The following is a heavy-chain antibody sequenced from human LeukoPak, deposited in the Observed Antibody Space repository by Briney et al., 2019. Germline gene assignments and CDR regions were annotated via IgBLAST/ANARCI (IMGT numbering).Heavy chain of an antibody. CDR1: GFTFSSYG. CDR3: AKDYSSSSGAGGMDV. J-gene: IGHJ6*02. D-gene: IGHD6-6*01. CDR2: ISYDGSNK. Sequence: PGRSLRLSCAASGFTFSSYGMHWVRQAPGKGLEWVAVISYDGSNKYYPDSVKGRFTISRDNSKNTLYLQMNSLRAEDTAVYYCAKDYSSSSGAGGMDVWGQGTTVTVSS. V-gene: IGHV3-30*18.